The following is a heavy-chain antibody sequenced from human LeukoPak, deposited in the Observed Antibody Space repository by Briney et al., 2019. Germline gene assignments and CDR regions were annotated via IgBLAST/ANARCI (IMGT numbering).Heavy chain of an antibody. J-gene: IGHJ6*03. CDR1: GGPISSSSDY. CDR2: IYYSGRT. D-gene: IGHD3-10*01. V-gene: IGHV4-39*02. CDR3: ARDLMVRGVRYMDV. Sequence: SETLSLTCTVSGGPISSSSDYWGWIRQPPGKGLEWIGSIYYSGRTYYNPSLKSRLTISVDTSKNQFSLKLSSVTAADTAVYYCARDLMVRGVRYMDVWGKGTTVTISS.